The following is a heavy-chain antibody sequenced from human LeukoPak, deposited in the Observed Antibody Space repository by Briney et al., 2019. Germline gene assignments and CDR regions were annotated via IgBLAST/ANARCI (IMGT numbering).Heavy chain of an antibody. Sequence: NPSETLSLTCTSSGGSISSYYWSWIRQPPGKGLEWIGYISYSGSTNYIPSLKSRVTMSVDTSKNQFSLKLSSVTAADTAVYYCARGKVQYYYDSSGYYPYFDYWGQGTLVTVSS. CDR3: ARGKVQYYYDSSGYYPYFDY. CDR1: GGSISSYY. J-gene: IGHJ4*02. V-gene: IGHV4-59*01. CDR2: ISYSGST. D-gene: IGHD3-22*01.